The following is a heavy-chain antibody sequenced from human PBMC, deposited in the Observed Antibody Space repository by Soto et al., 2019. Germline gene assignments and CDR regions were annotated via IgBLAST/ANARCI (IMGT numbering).Heavy chain of an antibody. J-gene: IGHJ4*02. D-gene: IGHD3-10*01. Sequence: EVQLLESGGGLVQPGVSLRLSCAASGFTFSSYAMSWVRQAPGKGLEWVSAISGSGGSTYYADSVKGRFTISRDNSKNTLYLQMNSLRAEDTAVYYCAKDRLLWFGELIDFDYWGQGTLVTVSS. V-gene: IGHV3-23*01. CDR1: GFTFSSYA. CDR2: ISGSGGST. CDR3: AKDRLLWFGELIDFDY.